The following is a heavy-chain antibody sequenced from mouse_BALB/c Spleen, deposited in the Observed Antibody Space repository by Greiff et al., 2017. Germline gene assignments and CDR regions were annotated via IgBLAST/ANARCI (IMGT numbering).Heavy chain of an antibody. CDR2: ISSGGSYT. V-gene: IGHV5-9-4*01. Sequence: EVKLVESGGGLVKPGVSLKLSCAASGFTFSSYAMSWVRQSPEKRLEWVAEISSGGSYTYYPDTVTGRFTISRDNAKNTLYLEMSSLRSEDTAMYYCARDGSSSGYYAMDYWGQGTSVTVSS. CDR1: GFTFSSYA. J-gene: IGHJ4*01. D-gene: IGHD1-1*01. CDR3: ARDGSSSGYYAMDY.